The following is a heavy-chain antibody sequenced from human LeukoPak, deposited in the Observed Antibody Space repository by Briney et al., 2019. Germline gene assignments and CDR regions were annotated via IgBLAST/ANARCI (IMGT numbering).Heavy chain of an antibody. CDR1: GGSISSSSYY. D-gene: IGHD3-22*01. Sequence: SETLSLTCTVSGGSISSSSYYWGWIRQPPGKGLEWIGSVYYSGSTYYNPSLKSRVTISVDTSKNQFSLKLSSVTAADTAVYYCARHGDSSGYGYSDWGQGTLVTVSS. CDR3: ARHGDSSGYGYSD. V-gene: IGHV4-39*01. J-gene: IGHJ4*02. CDR2: VYYSGST.